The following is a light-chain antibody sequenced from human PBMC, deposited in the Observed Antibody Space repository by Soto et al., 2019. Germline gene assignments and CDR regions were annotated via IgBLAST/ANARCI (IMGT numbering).Light chain of an antibody. CDR3: QLYGISPTLYT. Sequence: DIVLTQSPGTLSLSPGERATFSCRASQSVNNNYLAWYQQKPGQTPRLLVSSASTRATGIPDRFSGRGSGTDFTLTISTLEPEDFAVYYCQLYGISPTLYTFGQGTKLEIK. J-gene: IGKJ2*01. CDR2: SAS. V-gene: IGKV3-20*01. CDR1: QSVNNNY.